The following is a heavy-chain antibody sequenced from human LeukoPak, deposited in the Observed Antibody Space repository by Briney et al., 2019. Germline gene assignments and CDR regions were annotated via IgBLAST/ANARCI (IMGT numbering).Heavy chain of an antibody. V-gene: IGHV3-21*01. CDR1: GFTFSSYS. CDR3: ARRVLEWLSPSKLDY. D-gene: IGHD3-3*01. CDR2: ISSSSSCI. J-gene: IGHJ4*02. Sequence: GGSLRLSCAASGFTFSSYSMNWVRQAPGKGLGWVSSISSSSSCIYYADSVKGRFTISRDNAKNSLYMQMNSLRAEDTAVYYCARRVLEWLSPSKLDYWGQGTLVTVSS.